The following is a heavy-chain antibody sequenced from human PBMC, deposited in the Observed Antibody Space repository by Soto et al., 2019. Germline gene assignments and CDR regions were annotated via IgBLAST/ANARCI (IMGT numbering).Heavy chain of an antibody. J-gene: IGHJ6*02. CDR1: GGSFSGYY. CDR2: INHSGST. V-gene: IGHV4-34*01. CDR3: ASIPSNYIIYYYYGMDV. D-gene: IGHD4-4*01. Sequence: SETLSLTCAVYGGSFSGYYWSWIRQPPGKGLEWIGEINHSGSTNYNPSLKSRVTISVDTSKNQFSLKLSSVTAADTAVYYCASIPSNYIIYYYYGMDVWGQGTTVTVSS.